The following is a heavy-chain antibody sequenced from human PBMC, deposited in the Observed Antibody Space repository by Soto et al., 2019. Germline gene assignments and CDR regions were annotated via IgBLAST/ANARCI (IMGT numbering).Heavy chain of an antibody. J-gene: IGHJ6*03. V-gene: IGHV3-48*01. CDR1: GFILSDCA. Sequence: GGSLRLSCATSGFILSDCAMNWVRQAPGKGLEWVSYISSSSSVIDYADSVRGRFTVSRDNARNSLYLQMNSLRAEDTAVYYCARDLSWGSNWYYYMDVWGKGTTVTVSS. CDR2: ISSSSSVI. CDR3: ARDLSWGSNWYYYMDV. D-gene: IGHD7-27*01.